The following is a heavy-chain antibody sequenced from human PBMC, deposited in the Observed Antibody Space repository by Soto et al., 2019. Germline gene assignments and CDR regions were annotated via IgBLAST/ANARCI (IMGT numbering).Heavy chain of an antibody. Sequence: SETLSLTCTVSGGSISSGGYYWSWIRQHPGKGLEWIGYIYYSGSTYYNPSLKSRVTIPVDTSKNQFSLKLSSVTAADTAVYNCARDLRTYYYGSGSNYGMDVWGQGTTVTVSS. CDR3: ARDLRTYYYGSGSNYGMDV. V-gene: IGHV4-31*03. D-gene: IGHD3-10*01. CDR1: GGSISSGGYY. J-gene: IGHJ6*02. CDR2: IYYSGST.